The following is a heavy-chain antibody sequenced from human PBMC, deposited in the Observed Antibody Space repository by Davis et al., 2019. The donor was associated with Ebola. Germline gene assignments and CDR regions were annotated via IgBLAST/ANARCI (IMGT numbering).Heavy chain of an antibody. CDR1: GGSISSYY. V-gene: IGHV4-59*01. CDR2: IYYSGST. D-gene: IGHD3-10*01. Sequence: GSLRLSCTVSGGSISSYYWSWIRQPPGKGLEWIGYIYYSGSTNYNPSLKSRVTISVDTSKNQFSLKLSSVTAADTAVYYCARDNLWFGEFWGQGTLVTVSS. J-gene: IGHJ4*02. CDR3: ARDNLWFGEF.